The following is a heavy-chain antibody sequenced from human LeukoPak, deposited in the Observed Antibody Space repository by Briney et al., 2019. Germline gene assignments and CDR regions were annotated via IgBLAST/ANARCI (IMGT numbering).Heavy chain of an antibody. CDR3: ASGGGITMIVVVTAPFDY. CDR1: GGSFSGYY. D-gene: IGHD3-22*01. Sequence: SETLSLTCAVYGGSFSGYYWSWLRQPPGKGLEWIGEINHSGSTNYNPSLKSRVTISVDTSKNQFSLKLSSVTAADTDVYYCASGGGITMIVVVTAPFDYWGQGTLVTVSS. J-gene: IGHJ4*02. CDR2: INHSGST. V-gene: IGHV4-34*01.